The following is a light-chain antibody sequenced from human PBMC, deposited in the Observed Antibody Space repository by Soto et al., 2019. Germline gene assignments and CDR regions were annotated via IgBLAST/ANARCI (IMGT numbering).Light chain of an antibody. CDR1: QLVSSNL. CDR3: HQYGNSPWT. V-gene: IGKV3-20*01. J-gene: IGKJ1*01. Sequence: EIVLTQSPGTLSVSPGERVILSCRASQLVSSNLLAWYQQKPGQAPRPLIYGASSRTTGIPDRFSGSGSETDFALTISGLQPEDFAVYYCHQYGNSPWTFGQGTRVEI. CDR2: GAS.